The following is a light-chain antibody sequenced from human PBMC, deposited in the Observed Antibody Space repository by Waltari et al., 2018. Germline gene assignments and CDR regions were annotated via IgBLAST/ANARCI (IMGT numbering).Light chain of an antibody. CDR3: CSYAGNYVWV. CDR2: DLS. J-gene: IGLJ3*02. CDR1: SSDIGRYDI. Sequence: QSALTQPAAVSGSPGQSVTISCTGASSDIGRYDIVSWYQQHPGNAPKRAISDLSNRPSGVSDRFSGSKSGDTASLTISALQFEDESDYYCCSYAGNYVWVFGGGTRLTVL. V-gene: IGLV2-23*02.